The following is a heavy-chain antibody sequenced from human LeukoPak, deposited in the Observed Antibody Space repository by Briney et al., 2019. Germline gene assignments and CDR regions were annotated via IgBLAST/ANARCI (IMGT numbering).Heavy chain of an antibody. D-gene: IGHD3-22*01. CDR3: AREWGYYDSSGYYYSNVLYDY. V-gene: IGHV4-4*07. Sequence: SETLSFTCTVSGGSISSYYWSWIRQPAGKGLEWIGRIYTSGSTNYNPSLKSRVTMSVDTSKNQFSLKLSSVTAADTAVYYCAREWGYYDSSGYYYSNVLYDYWGQGTLVTVSS. CDR1: GGSISSYY. CDR2: IYTSGST. J-gene: IGHJ4*02.